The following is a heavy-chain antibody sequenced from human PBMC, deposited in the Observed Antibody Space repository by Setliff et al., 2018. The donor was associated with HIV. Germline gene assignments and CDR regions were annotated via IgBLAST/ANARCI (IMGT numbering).Heavy chain of an antibody. CDR1: GYTFTKYG. D-gene: IGHD3-22*01. Sequence: GASVKVSCKTSGYTFTKYGITWVRQAPGQGLEWMGWISANNGNTNYSQKFQGRVTLTTDTSTRTAYMELGNLRSDVTAVYYCARRWYSYDPSGYYYYFDYWGQGTLVTVSS. V-gene: IGHV1-18*01. CDR2: ISANNGNT. J-gene: IGHJ4*02. CDR3: ARRWYSYDPSGYYYYFDY.